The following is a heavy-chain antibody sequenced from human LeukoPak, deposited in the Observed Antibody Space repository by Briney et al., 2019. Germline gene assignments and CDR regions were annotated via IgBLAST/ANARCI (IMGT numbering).Heavy chain of an antibody. V-gene: IGHV3-43*01. CDR2: ISWDSTNT. CDR1: GFNFGGYT. Sequence: GGSLRLSCAASGFNFGGYTIHWVRQVPGKGLEWVSLISWDSTNTYYADSVRGRFTISRDNSKNSLYLQMNSLTTDDTALYYCAKEGGTIFFDSWGQGTPVTVSS. D-gene: IGHD3-3*01. CDR3: AKEGGTIFFDS. J-gene: IGHJ5*01.